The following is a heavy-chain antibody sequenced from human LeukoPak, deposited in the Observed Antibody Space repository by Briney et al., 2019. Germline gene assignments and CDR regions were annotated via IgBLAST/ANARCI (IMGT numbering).Heavy chain of an antibody. Sequence: ASVKVSCKVSGYTLTELSMHWVRQAPGKGLEWMGGFDPEEGETIYAQKFQGRVTMTEDTSTDTAYMELSNLSSEDTAVYYCTSLTGRNGYYYYYMDVWGKGTTVTVSS. CDR2: FDPEEGET. V-gene: IGHV1-24*01. CDR3: TSLTGRNGYYYYYMDV. J-gene: IGHJ6*03. D-gene: IGHD3-9*01. CDR1: GYTLTELS.